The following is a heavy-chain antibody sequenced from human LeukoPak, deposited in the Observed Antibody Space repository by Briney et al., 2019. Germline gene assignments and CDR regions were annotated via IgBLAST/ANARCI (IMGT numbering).Heavy chain of an antibody. V-gene: IGHV3-15*01. J-gene: IGHJ4*02. D-gene: IGHD6-19*01. CDR1: GFTFSNAW. CDR2: IKSKTDGGTT. Sequence: GGSLRLSCAASGFTFSNAWMSWVRQAPGKGLEWVGRIKSKTDGGTTDYAAPVKGRFTISRDDSKNTLYLRMNSLKTEDTAVYYCTTDLEAVAGVFDYWGQGTLVTVSS. CDR3: TTDLEAVAGVFDY.